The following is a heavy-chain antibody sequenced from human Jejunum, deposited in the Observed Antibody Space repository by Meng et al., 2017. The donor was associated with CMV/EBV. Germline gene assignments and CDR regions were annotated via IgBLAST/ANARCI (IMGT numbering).Heavy chain of an antibody. V-gene: IGHV3-30*02. J-gene: IGHJ6*02. D-gene: IGHD2-15*01. Sequence: GMHLVRQAPGKGLAWVAFIRYDGTNKFHADSVKRRFTISRDNSKNTLYLQMNSLRGEDTAVYYCARGHCTGGSCFWGYQYGLDVWGQGTTVTVSS. CDR2: IRYDGTNK. CDR3: ARGHCTGGSCFWGYQYGLDV. CDR1: G.